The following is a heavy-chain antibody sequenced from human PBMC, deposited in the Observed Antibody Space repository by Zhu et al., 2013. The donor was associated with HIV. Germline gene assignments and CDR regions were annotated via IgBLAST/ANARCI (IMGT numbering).Heavy chain of an antibody. CDR2: IDPSGDST. V-gene: IGHV1-46*01. CDR3: ASITVTSYF. D-gene: IGHD4-17*01. Sequence: QVQLVQSGAEVKKPGASVKVSCKASGYTFTGNYMHWVRQAPGQGFEWMGIIDPSGDSTSYAQKFQGRVTMTRDTSTNTVYMELSSLRFEDTAVYYCASITVTSYFWGQGTLVTVSS. CDR1: GYTFTGNY. J-gene: IGHJ4*02.